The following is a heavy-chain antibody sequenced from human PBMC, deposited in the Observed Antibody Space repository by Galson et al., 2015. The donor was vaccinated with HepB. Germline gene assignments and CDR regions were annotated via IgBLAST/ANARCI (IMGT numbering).Heavy chain of an antibody. D-gene: IGHD3-22*01. CDR2: FDPEDGET. J-gene: IGHJ5*02. V-gene: IGHV1-24*01. CDR3: ATGDSRGLLVSWFDP. CDR1: GYTLTELS. Sequence: SVKVSCKVSGYTLTELSMHWVRLAPGKGLEWMGGFDPEDGETIYAQKFQGRVTMTEDTSTDTAYMELSSLRSEDTAVYYCATGDSRGLLVSWFDPWGQGTLVTVSS.